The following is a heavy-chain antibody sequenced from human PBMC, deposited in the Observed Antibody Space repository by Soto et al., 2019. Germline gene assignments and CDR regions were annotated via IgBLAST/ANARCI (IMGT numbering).Heavy chain of an antibody. CDR1: GGSISSSSYY. CDR3: ARSFTALYGSGSYVRVFFDY. Sequence: SETLSLTCTVSGGSISSSSYYWGWIRQPPGKGLEWIGSIYYSGSTYYNPSLKSRVTISVDTSKNQFSLKLSSVTAADTAVYYFARSFTALYGSGSYVRVFFDYWGQGTLVTVSS. J-gene: IGHJ4*02. CDR2: IYYSGST. D-gene: IGHD3-10*01. V-gene: IGHV4-39*01.